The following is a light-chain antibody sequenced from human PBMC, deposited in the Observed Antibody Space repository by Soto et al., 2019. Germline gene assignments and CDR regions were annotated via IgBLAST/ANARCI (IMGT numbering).Light chain of an antibody. CDR3: QQYRT. J-gene: IGKJ1*01. CDR2: EAS. V-gene: IGKV3-20*01. CDR1: QSVSSSS. Sequence: EIVLTQSPGALALSPGERATRSCRASQSVSSSSLAWYQQNPGQAPRLLIYEASSRATGIPDRFSGSGSGTDFTLTISRLEPEDFAVYYCQQYRTFGQGTKVDIK.